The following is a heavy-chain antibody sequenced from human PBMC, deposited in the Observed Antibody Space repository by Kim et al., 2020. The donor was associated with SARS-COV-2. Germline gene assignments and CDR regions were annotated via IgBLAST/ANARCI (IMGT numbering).Heavy chain of an antibody. CDR3: ARDYAHIVATIGSSWYYGMDV. J-gene: IGHJ6*02. Sequence: SETLSLTCTVSGGSISSYYWSWIRQPPGKGLEWIGYIYYSGSTNYNPSLKSRVTISVDTSKNQFSLKLSSVTAADTAVYYCARDYAHIVATIGSSWYYGMDVWGQGTTVTVSS. CDR1: GGSISSYY. D-gene: IGHD5-12*01. V-gene: IGHV4-59*01. CDR2: IYYSGST.